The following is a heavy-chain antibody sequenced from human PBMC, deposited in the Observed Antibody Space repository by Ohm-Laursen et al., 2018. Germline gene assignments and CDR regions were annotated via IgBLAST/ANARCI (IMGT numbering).Heavy chain of an antibody. V-gene: IGHV3-23*01. CDR1: GFTFSTYA. CDR2: ISSSGGTT. J-gene: IGHJ6*02. CDR3: AKPSWSAYYYYGMDV. D-gene: IGHD3-3*01. Sequence: SLRLSCSASGFTFSTYAMTWVRQIPGKGLDWVSVISSSGGTTYYSASVTGRFTISGDNSKNTLSLQMNSLRAEDTAVYYCAKPSWSAYYYYGMDVWGQGTTVTVSS.